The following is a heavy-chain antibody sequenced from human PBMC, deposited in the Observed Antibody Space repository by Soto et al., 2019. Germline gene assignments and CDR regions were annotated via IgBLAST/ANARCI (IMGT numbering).Heavy chain of an antibody. D-gene: IGHD3-22*01. CDR1: GYTFTSYG. CDR3: ARDPYYYDSSGYQAHDAFDI. CDR2: ISAYNGNT. V-gene: IGHV1-18*04. Sequence: RASVKVSCKASGYTFTSYGISWVRQAPGQGLEWMGWISAYNGNTNYAQKLQGRVTMTTDTSTSTAYMELRSLRSDDTAVYYCARDPYYYDSSGYQAHDAFDIWGQGTMVTVSS. J-gene: IGHJ3*02.